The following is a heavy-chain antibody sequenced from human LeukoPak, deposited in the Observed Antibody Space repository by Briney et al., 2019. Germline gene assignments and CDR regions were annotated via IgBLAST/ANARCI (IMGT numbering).Heavy chain of an antibody. J-gene: IGHJ4*02. D-gene: IGHD3-3*01. V-gene: IGHV3-53*01. CDR3: TDYDFSD. CDR1: GFTVSSNY. Sequence: GGSLRLSCAASGFTVSSNYMSWVRQAPGKGLEWVSVIYSGGSTYYADSVKGRFTISRDNAKNSLYLQMNSLRVEDTAVYYCTDYDFSDWGQGTLVTVSS. CDR2: IYSGGST.